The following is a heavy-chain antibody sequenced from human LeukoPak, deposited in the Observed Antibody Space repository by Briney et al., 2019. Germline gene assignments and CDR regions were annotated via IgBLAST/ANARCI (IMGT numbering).Heavy chain of an antibody. D-gene: IGHD2-21*01. V-gene: IGHV4-59*02. CDR3: AREANSPTARYWYFDL. J-gene: IGHJ2*01. CDR2: VYYSGST. CDR1: GGSVSSYY. Sequence: SETLSLTCTVSGGSVSSYYWSWMRQSPGKGLEWIGYVYYSGSTNYDPALKSRVTISLDTSENQFSLKLSSVTAADTAVYYCAREANSPTARYWYFDLWGRGTQVTVSS.